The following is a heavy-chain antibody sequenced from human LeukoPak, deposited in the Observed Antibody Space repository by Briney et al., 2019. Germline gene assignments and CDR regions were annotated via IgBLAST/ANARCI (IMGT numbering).Heavy chain of an antibody. CDR1: GFTFSSYS. Sequence: QPGGSLRLSCAASGFTFSSYSMNWVRQAPGKGLEWVSYISSSSSTIYYADSVKGRFTISRDNAKNSLYLQMNSLRAEDTAVYYCARVSGNYGLVPRYYYYMDVWGKGTTVTVSS. J-gene: IGHJ6*03. D-gene: IGHD4-11*01. V-gene: IGHV3-48*04. CDR2: ISSSSSTI. CDR3: ARVSGNYGLVPRYYYYMDV.